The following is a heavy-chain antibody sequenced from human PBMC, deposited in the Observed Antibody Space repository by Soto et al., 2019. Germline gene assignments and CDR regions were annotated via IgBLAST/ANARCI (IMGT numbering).Heavy chain of an antibody. Sequence: QVQLQESGPGLVKPSGTLSLTCAVSSGSISSSNWWSWVRQPPGKGLEWIGEIYHSGSTNYNPSLKSRVTISVDKCKNQFSLKLRSVTAADTAVYYCARRSVRIAVLEGFDYWGQGTLVTVSS. CDR2: IYHSGST. J-gene: IGHJ4*02. D-gene: IGHD6-19*01. CDR1: SGSISSSNW. CDR3: ARRSVRIAVLEGFDY. V-gene: IGHV4-4*02.